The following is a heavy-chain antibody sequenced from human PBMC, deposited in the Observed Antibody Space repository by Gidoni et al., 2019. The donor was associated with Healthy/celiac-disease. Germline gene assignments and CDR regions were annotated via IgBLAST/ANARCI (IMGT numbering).Heavy chain of an antibody. V-gene: IGHV4-59*01. CDR1: GGSISRYY. D-gene: IGHD3-9*01. J-gene: IGHJ5*02. CDR2: RYYSGST. Sequence: QVQLQESGPGLVKPSETLSLTCTVSGGSISRYYWSWIRQPPGKGLEWIGYRYYSGSTNYTPASKSRVTISVDTSKNQFSRKLSSVTAADTAVYYCARGPILTGYYKEPNWFDPWGQGTLVTVSS. CDR3: ARGPILTGYYKEPNWFDP.